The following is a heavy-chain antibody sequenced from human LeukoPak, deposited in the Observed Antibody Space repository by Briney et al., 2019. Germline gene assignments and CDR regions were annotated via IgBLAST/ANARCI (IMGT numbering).Heavy chain of an antibody. CDR3: AHSNWGSRDFDY. V-gene: IGHV2-5*01. D-gene: IGHD7-27*01. Sequence: SGPTLVNPTQTLTLTCTFSGFSLSSSGVGVGWIRQPPGKALEWLILIYWNDDKRYSPSLKSRLTITKDTSKNQVVLTMTNMDPVDTATYYCAHSNWGSRDFDYWGQGTLVTVSS. CDR1: GFSLSSSGVG. CDR2: IYWNDDK. J-gene: IGHJ4*02.